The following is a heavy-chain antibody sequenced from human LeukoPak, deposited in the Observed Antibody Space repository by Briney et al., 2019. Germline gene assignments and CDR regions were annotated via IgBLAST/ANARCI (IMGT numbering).Heavy chain of an antibody. D-gene: IGHD6-19*01. CDR3: ARDFQWLRAMDV. Sequence: GRSLRLSCAASGFTFSDYAMHWVRQAEGKGLEWVAVMSYDGSNKYYADSVKGRFTISRDNSKNTLYVQMNSLRVEDTAVYYCARDFQWLRAMDVWGQGTTVTVSS. CDR2: MSYDGSNK. J-gene: IGHJ6*02. V-gene: IGHV3-30-3*01. CDR1: GFTFSDYA.